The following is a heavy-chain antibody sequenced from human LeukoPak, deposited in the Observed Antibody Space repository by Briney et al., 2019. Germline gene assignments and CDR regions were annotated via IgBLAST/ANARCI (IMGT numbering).Heavy chain of an antibody. V-gene: IGHV4-34*01. D-gene: IGHD3-3*01. Sequence: SETLSLTCAVYGGSFSGYYWSWIRQPPGKGLEWIGEINHSGSTNYNPSLKSRVTISVDTSKNQFSLKLSSVTAADTAVYYCQSRFLEWLLDYWGQGTLVTVSS. CDR3: QSRFLEWLLDY. CDR1: GGSFSGYY. J-gene: IGHJ4*02. CDR2: INHSGST.